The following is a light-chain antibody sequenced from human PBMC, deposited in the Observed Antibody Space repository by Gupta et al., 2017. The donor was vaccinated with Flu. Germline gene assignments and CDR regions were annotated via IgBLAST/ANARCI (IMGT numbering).Light chain of an antibody. CDR3: CSDAGTTKFV. V-gene: IGLV2-23*01. CDR2: EET. CDR1: SSDVGNSTF. J-gene: IGLJ1*01. Sequence: TISCTGTSSDVGNSTFVSWNQQQPGKAHKLVIYEETERPAGVASRFSGSKSGNTASRTISGLQEEDEADFYGCSDAGTTKFVFGTGTRVTVL.